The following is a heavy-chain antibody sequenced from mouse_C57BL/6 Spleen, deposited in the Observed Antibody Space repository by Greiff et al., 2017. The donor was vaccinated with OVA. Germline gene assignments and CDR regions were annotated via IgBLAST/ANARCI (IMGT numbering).Heavy chain of an antibody. CDR2: IDPSDSYT. J-gene: IGHJ4*01. D-gene: IGHD1-1*01. Sequence: VQLQQPGAELVKPGASVKLSCKASGYTFTSYWMQWVKQRPGQGLEWIGEIDPSDSYTNYNQKFKGKATLTVDTSSSTAYMQLSSLTSEDSAVYYCARYPYYYGSSYDYAMDYWGQGTSVTVSS. CDR3: ARYPYYYGSSYDYAMDY. CDR1: GYTFTSYW. V-gene: IGHV1-50*01.